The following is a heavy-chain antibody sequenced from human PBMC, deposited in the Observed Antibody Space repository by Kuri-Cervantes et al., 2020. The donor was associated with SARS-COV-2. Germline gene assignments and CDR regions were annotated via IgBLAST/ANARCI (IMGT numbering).Heavy chain of an antibody. D-gene: IGHD3-10*01. CDR1: GDSVSSNRAA. CDR3: ARLPPLLWFGELGYGMDV. Sequence: SETLSLTCAISGDSVSSNRAAWNWIRQSPSRGLEWLGRTYNRSKWYNDYAVSVKSRITINPDTSKNQFSLQLSSVTAADTAVYYCARLPPLLWFGELGYGMDVWGQGTTVTVSS. CDR2: TYNRSKWYN. J-gene: IGHJ6*02. V-gene: IGHV6-1*01.